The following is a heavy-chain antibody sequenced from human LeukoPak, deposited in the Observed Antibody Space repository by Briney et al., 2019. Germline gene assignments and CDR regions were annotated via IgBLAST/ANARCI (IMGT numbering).Heavy chain of an antibody. CDR3: ARELREHGVFDI. CDR1: KFTVSSNY. V-gene: IGHV3-53*01. J-gene: IGHJ3*02. CDR2: IYSEGST. Sequence: GGSLRLSCAASKFTVSSNYMSWVRQAPGKGLEWVSEIYSEGSTYYAASVKGRFSISRDNSKNTVHLQMNSLRAEDTALYYCARELREHGVFDIWGQGTMVTVSS. D-gene: IGHD1-26*01.